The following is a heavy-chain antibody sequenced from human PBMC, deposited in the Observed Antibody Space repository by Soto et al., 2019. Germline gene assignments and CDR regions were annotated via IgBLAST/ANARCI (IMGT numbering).Heavy chain of an antibody. D-gene: IGHD3-3*01. CDR2: ISSSSSYI. CDR1: GFTFSSYS. Sequence: VQLVESGGGLVKPGGSLRLSCAASGFTFSSYSMNWVRQAPGRGLEWVSSISSSSSYIYYADSVKGRFTISRDNAKNSLYLQMNSLRAEDTAVYYCARDRFLEGKDYYYYYGMDVWGQGTTVTVSS. CDR3: ARDRFLEGKDYYYYYGMDV. J-gene: IGHJ6*02. V-gene: IGHV3-21*01.